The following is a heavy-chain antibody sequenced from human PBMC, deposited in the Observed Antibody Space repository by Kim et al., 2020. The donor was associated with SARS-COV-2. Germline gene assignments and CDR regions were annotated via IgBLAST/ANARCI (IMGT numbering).Heavy chain of an antibody. CDR3: ATKGIPASGQWYFDL. J-gene: IGHJ2*01. Sequence: GGSLRLSCAASGFTFSSFAMTWVRQAPGKGLEWVSILSDSGGDTFYADSVKGRFTISRDNSKNTLYLQMNSLRPEDTAVYYCATKGIPASGQWYFDLWGRGTLVTVSS. V-gene: IGHV3-23*01. CDR1: GFTFSSFA. CDR2: LSDSGGDT. D-gene: IGHD6-13*01.